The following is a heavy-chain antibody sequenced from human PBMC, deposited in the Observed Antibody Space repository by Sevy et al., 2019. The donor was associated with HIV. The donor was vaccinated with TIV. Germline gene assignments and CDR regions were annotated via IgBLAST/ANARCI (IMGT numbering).Heavy chain of an antibody. CDR2: ISDDGIST. CDR1: GFSFNSYW. CDR3: HAAAQGS. D-gene: IGHD6-25*01. J-gene: IGHJ5*02. V-gene: IGHV3-74*01. Sequence: GGSLRLSCAASGFSFNSYWMHWVRQAPGKGLEWVSHISDDGISTTYADSVKGRFTISRDNAKNTLYLQMNSLRAEDTALYSCHAAAQGSWGQGTLVTVSS.